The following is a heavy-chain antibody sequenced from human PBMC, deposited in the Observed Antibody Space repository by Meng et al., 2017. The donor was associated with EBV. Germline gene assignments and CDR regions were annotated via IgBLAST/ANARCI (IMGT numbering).Heavy chain of an antibody. CDR2: ISYDGSNK. V-gene: IGHV3-30*03. D-gene: IGHD6-13*01. CDR1: GFTVRGYG. J-gene: IGHJ4*02. Sequence: QGPLVEAGGGLVQPGRSLRLSCAASGFTVRGYGMHWVRQAPGKVLEWVAVISYDGSNKYYADSVKGRFTISRDNSKNTLYLQMNSLRAEDTAVYYCARGGGYSSSWYPDWGQGTLVTVSS. CDR3: ARGGGYSSSWYPD.